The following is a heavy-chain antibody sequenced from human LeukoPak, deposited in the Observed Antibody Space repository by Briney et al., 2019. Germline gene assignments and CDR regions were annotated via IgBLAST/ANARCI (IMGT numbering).Heavy chain of an antibody. CDR2: ISTTGNNI. Sequence: GGSLRLSCVASGFSFSDYEMNWVRQAPGKGLEWVSYISTTGNNIYYADSVKGRFTISRDNAKNSLFLQMNSLRAGDTAVYYCARERRGYTTSWYNAFDIWGQGTMVTVSS. CDR1: GFSFSDYE. V-gene: IGHV3-48*03. D-gene: IGHD6-13*01. CDR3: ARERRGYTTSWYNAFDI. J-gene: IGHJ3*02.